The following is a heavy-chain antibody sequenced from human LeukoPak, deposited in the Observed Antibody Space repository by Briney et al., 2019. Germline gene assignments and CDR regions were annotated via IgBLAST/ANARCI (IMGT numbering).Heavy chain of an antibody. V-gene: IGHV1-24*01. CDR3: ASQWELSPFDY. CDR2: FDPEDGET. Sequence: ASVKVSCKVSGYTLTELSMHWVRQAPGKGLEWMGGFDPEDGETIYAQKFQGRVTMTRDMSTSTVYMELSSLRSEDTAVYYCASQWELSPFDYWGQGTLVTVSS. J-gene: IGHJ4*02. CDR1: GYTLTELS. D-gene: IGHD1-26*01.